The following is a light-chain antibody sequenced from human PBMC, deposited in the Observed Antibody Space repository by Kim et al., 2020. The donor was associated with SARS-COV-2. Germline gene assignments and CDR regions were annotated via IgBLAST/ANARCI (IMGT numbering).Light chain of an antibody. CDR1: KIGGKV. V-gene: IGLV3-9*01. J-gene: IGLJ3*02. Sequence: SYELTQPLSVPVALGQTATITCERHKIGGKVVHWYQQKPGQAPLMVIYRDRNRPSGIPERFSGSNSGNTATLTISRAQAGDEADYHCQVWDSNSAVFGGGTQLTVL. CDR2: RDR. CDR3: QVWDSNSAV.